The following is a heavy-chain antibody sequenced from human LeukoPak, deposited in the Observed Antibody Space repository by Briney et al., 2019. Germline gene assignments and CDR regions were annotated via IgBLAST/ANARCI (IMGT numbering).Heavy chain of an antibody. Sequence: ASVKVSCKASGYTFTSYYMHWVRQAPGQGLEWMGIINPSGGSTSYAQKFQGRVTMTRDTSTSTVYMGLSSLRSEDTAVYYCARSPMVISYYYGMDVWGQGTTVTVSS. CDR2: INPSGGST. V-gene: IGHV1-46*01. CDR3: ARSPMVISYYYGMDV. CDR1: GYTFTSYY. D-gene: IGHD3-22*01. J-gene: IGHJ6*02.